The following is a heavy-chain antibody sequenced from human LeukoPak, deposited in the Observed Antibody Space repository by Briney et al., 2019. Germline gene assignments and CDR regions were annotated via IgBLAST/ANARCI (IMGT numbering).Heavy chain of an antibody. CDR1: GFTFTSYG. Sequence: GGSLRLSCAASGFTFTSYGMTRVRQAPGKGLEWVSSISSSSSYIYYSDSVKGRFTISRDSAKNSLYLQMNSLKADDTAVYYCTRGAGTGWRFDSWGQGTLVTVSS. J-gene: IGHJ4*02. CDR3: TRGAGTGWRFDS. CDR2: ISSSSSYI. V-gene: IGHV3-21*01. D-gene: IGHD6-19*01.